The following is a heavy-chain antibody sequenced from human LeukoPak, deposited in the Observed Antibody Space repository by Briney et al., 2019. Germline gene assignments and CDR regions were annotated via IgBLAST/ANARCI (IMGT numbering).Heavy chain of an antibody. D-gene: IGHD3-10*01. V-gene: IGHV3-15*01. J-gene: IGHJ4*02. CDR2: IKSKTDGGTT. CDR3: TTEYYYGSGSPWAFDY. Sequence: GGTLRLSCAASGFTFSKHGMNWVRQAPGKGLEWVGRIKSKTDGGTTDYAAPVKGRFTISRDDSKNTLYLQMNSLKTEDTAVYYCTTEYYYGSGSPWAFDYWGQGTLVTVSS. CDR1: GFTFSKHG.